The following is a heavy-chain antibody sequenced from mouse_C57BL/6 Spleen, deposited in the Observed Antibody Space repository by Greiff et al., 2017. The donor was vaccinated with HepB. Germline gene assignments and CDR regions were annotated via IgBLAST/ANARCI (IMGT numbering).Heavy chain of an antibody. CDR1: GYTFTSYW. CDR2: IDPSDSYT. CDR3: ARWGKITTVEFDY. D-gene: IGHD1-1*01. J-gene: IGHJ2*01. Sequence: QVQLQQPGAELVKPGASVKLSCKASGYTFTSYWMQWVNQRPGQGLEWIGEIDPSDSYTNYNQKFKGKATLTVETSSSTAYMQLKSLTSEDSAVYYCARWGKITTVEFDYWGQGTTLTASS. V-gene: IGHV1-50*01.